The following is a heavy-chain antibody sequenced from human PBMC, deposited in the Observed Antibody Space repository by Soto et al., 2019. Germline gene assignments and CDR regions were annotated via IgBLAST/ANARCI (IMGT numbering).Heavy chain of an antibody. V-gene: IGHV4-39*01. CDR2: IYYSGST. CDR3: ARHSSLGYCTNGVCYLSWFDP. Sequence: SETLSITCTVSGGSISSSSYYWGWIRQPPGKGLEWIGSIYYSGSTYYNPSLKSRVTISVDTSKNQFSLKLSSVTAADTAVYYCARHSSLGYCTNGVCYLSWFDPWGQGTLLTVSS. D-gene: IGHD2-8*01. J-gene: IGHJ5*02. CDR1: GGSISSSSYY.